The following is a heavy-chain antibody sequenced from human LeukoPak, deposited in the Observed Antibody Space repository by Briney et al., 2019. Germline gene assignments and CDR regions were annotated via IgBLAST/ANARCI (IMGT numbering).Heavy chain of an antibody. CDR1: GGSISSGGYN. V-gene: IGHV4-31*03. CDR2: IYYSGST. J-gene: IGHJ4*02. CDR3: ARREDYGDYRFDY. D-gene: IGHD4-17*01. Sequence: SETLSLTCTVSGGSISSGGYNWSWIRQHPGKGLEWIGYIYYSGSTYYNPSLKSRVTISVDTSKNQFSLKLSSVTAADTAVYYCARREDYGDYRFDYWGQGTLVTVSS.